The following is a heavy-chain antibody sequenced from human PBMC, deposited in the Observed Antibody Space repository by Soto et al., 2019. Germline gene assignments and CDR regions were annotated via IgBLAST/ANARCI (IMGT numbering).Heavy chain of an antibody. CDR1: GFTFSSYA. V-gene: IGHV3-23*01. J-gene: IGHJ4*02. D-gene: IGHD3-22*01. CDR2: ISGSGGST. Sequence: GGSLRLSCAVSGFTFSSYAMSWVRQAPGKGLEWVSVISGSGGSTYYADSVKGRFTISRDNSKNTLYLQMNSLRAEDTAIYYCATEDTSGSNNGYFDYWGQGTLVTVSS. CDR3: ATEDTSGSNNGYFDY.